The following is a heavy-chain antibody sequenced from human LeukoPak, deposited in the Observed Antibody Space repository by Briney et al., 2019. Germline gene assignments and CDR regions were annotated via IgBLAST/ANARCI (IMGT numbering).Heavy chain of an antibody. CDR2: ISAYNGNT. J-gene: IGHJ4*02. V-gene: IGHV1-18*01. D-gene: IGHD2-2*01. CDR3: ARGGPGYCSSTSCYGDYDY. Sequence: VASVKVSCKASGYTFTSYGISWVRQAPGQGLEWMGRISAYNGNTNYAQKLQGRVTMTTDTSTSTAYMELRSLRSDDTAVYYCARGGPGYCSSTSCYGDYDYWGQGTLVTVSS. CDR1: GYTFTSYG.